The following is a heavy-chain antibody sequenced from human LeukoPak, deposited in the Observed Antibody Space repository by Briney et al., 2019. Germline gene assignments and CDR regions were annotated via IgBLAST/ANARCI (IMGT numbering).Heavy chain of an antibody. V-gene: IGHV3-11*01. CDR1: GFTFSDYY. CDR3: ARERSSSWYTQQADYYYYGMDV. Sequence: GGSLRLSCAASGFTFSDYYMSWIRQAPGKGLEWVSYISSSGSTIYYADSVKGRFTISRDNAKNSLYLQMNSLRAEDTAVYYCARERSSSWYTQQADYYYYGMDVRGQGTTVTVSS. J-gene: IGHJ6*02. D-gene: IGHD6-13*01. CDR2: ISSSGSTI.